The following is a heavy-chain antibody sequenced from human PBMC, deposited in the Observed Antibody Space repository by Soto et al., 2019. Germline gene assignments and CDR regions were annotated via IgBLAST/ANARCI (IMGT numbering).Heavy chain of an antibody. D-gene: IGHD2-21*01. V-gene: IGHV3-9*01. J-gene: IGHJ3*02. CDR3: ARFRGALDI. CDR2: ISRNSGSI. CDR1: GFTFDDYG. Sequence: SLRLSCAASGFTFDDYGVHWVRQGPGKGLEWVSGISRNSGSIGYADSVKGRFTISRDNAKNSLYLQMNSLRAEDTALYYCARFRGALDIWGQGTMVTVS.